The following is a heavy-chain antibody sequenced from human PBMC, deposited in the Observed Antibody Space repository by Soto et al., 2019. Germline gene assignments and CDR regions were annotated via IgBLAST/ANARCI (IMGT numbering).Heavy chain of an antibody. D-gene: IGHD4-17*01. Sequence: ASVKVSCKVSGYTLTELSMHWVRQAPGKGLEWMGGFDPEDGETIYAQKFQGRVTMTEDTSTDTAYMELSSLRSEDTAVYYCATDRLGYGDYEYYFDYWGQGTLVTVSS. V-gene: IGHV1-24*01. CDR2: FDPEDGET. CDR1: GYTLTELS. J-gene: IGHJ4*02. CDR3: ATDRLGYGDYEYYFDY.